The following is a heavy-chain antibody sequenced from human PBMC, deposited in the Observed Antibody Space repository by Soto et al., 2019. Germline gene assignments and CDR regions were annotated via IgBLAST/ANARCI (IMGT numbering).Heavy chain of an antibody. D-gene: IGHD3-3*01. Sequence: QVELVESGGGVVQPGRSLRLSCEASGFTFRSYGMSWVRQAPGKGLEWVAVLWPDGSHETYADSVKGRFTISRENSKNTVFLQMNSLRAEDTAVYYRARSTLDWLLVFDFWGQGTQVTVSS. CDR1: GFTFRSYG. CDR2: LWPDGSHE. CDR3: ARSTLDWLLVFDF. J-gene: IGHJ4*02. V-gene: IGHV3-33*03.